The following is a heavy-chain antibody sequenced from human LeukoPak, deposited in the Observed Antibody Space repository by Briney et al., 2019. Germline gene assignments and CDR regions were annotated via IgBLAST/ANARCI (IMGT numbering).Heavy chain of an antibody. CDR3: VKDRTGTYTLDY. V-gene: IGHV3-30-3*01. J-gene: IGHJ4*02. D-gene: IGHD3-10*01. Sequence: GGSLRLSCAATGFTFSNYAIHWGRQAPGQGLEWVAFISDDGSRQHYADSVKGRFTISRDNSKNTVNLQMNSLRAEDTAVYYCVKDRTGTYTLDYWGQGTLVTVSS. CDR1: GFTFSNYA. CDR2: ISDDGSRQ.